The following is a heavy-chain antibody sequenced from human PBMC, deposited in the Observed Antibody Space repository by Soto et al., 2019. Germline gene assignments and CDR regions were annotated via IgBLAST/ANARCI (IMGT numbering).Heavy chain of an antibody. CDR1: GYSFTSYW. Sequence: GESLKISCKGSGYSFTSYWIGWVRQMPGKGLEWMGIIYPGDSDTRYSPSFQGQVTISADKSISTAYLQWSSLKASDTAMYYCARLLTGTTTGGWFDPWGQGTLVTVSS. D-gene: IGHD1-7*01. CDR3: ARLLTGTTTGGWFDP. CDR2: IYPGDSDT. V-gene: IGHV5-51*01. J-gene: IGHJ5*02.